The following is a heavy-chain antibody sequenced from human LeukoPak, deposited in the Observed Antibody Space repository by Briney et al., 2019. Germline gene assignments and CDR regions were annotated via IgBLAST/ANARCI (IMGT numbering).Heavy chain of an antibody. D-gene: IGHD3-16*01. CDR3: ARDSYGSDY. CDR2: IIPSGGST. J-gene: IGHJ4*02. V-gene: IGHV1-46*01. CDR1: GYTFSDYH. Sequence: ASVKVSCKASGYTFSDYHMHWVRQAPGQGLEWMGRIIPSGGSTTYAQKFQGRVTMTRDMSTNTVYMEPSGLRSEDTAVYYCARDSYGSDYWGQGTLVTVSS.